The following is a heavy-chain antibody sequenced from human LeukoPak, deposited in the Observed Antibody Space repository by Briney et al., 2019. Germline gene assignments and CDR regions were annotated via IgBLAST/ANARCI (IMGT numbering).Heavy chain of an antibody. J-gene: IGHJ4*02. D-gene: IGHD5-24*01. V-gene: IGHV3-21*01. CDR2: ISSSSSYI. CDR1: GFTFSSYS. CDR3: ARGQYPATIGLHFDY. Sequence: GGSLRLSCPASGFTFSSYSMNWVRQAPGKGLEWVSSISSSSSYIYYADSVKGRFTISRDNAKNSLYLQMNSLRAEDTAVYYCARGQYPATIGLHFDYWGQGTLVTVSS.